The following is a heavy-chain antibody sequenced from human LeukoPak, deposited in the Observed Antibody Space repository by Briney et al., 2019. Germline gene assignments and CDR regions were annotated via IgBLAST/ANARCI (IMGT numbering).Heavy chain of an antibody. CDR2: IYFSGST. CDR3: TRDNYSGSNWDYFDY. J-gene: IGHJ4*02. V-gene: IGHV4-39*07. Sequence: SETLSLTCTVSGGSISSSSYYWGWICQPPGKGLEWIGSIYFSGSTYYNPSLKSRVTISVDTSKNQFSLKLSSVTAADTAVYYCTRDNYSGSNWDYFDYWGQGTLVTVSS. D-gene: IGHD3-10*01. CDR1: GGSISSSSYY.